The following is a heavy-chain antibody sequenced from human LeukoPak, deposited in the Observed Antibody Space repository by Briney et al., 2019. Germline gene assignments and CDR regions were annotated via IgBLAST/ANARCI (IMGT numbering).Heavy chain of an antibody. CDR2: FDPEDGET. D-gene: IGHD3-3*01. CDR1: GYTLTELS. Sequence: ASVKVSCKVSGYTLTELSMHWVRQAPGKGLEWMGGFDPEDGETIYAQKFQGRVTMTEDTSTDTAYMELSSLRSEDTAVYYCARDTRPPSDFWSGWYFDLWGRGTLVTVSS. J-gene: IGHJ2*01. V-gene: IGHV1-24*01. CDR3: ARDTRPPSDFWSGWYFDL.